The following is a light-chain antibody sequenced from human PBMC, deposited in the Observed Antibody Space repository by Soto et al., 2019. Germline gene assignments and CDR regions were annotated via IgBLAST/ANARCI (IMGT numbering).Light chain of an antibody. CDR2: EVS. CDR3: SSYTSSSSYV. CDR1: SSDVGGYNY. V-gene: IGLV2-14*01. J-gene: IGLJ1*01. Sequence: QSALTQPASVSGSPGQSITISCTGTSSDVGGYNYVSWYQQHPGKAPKLMISEVSNRPSGVSNRFSGSKSGNTASLTISGLYAEDEDDYYCSSYTSSSSYVFGNGTKVTVL.